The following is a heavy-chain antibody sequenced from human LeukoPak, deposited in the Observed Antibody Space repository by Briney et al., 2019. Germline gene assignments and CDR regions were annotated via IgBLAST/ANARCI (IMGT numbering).Heavy chain of an antibody. D-gene: IGHD6-19*01. V-gene: IGHV3-23*01. CDR1: GFSFKSYA. CDR2: ISGRGDIT. CDR3: AKVSRAGYNSGAHFDL. Sequence: GGSLRLSCAASGFSFKSYAMSWVRQAPGMGLEWASSISGRGDITYFADSMKGRFTISRDNSKSTLYLQLNSLRADDTAVYFCAKVSRAGYNSGAHFDLWGQGTLVTVSS. J-gene: IGHJ4*02.